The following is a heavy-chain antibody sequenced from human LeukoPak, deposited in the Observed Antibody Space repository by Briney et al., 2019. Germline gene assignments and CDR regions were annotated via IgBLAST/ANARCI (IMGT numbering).Heavy chain of an antibody. D-gene: IGHD2-2*02. V-gene: IGHV4-61*08. CDR3: ARAKNRPAAAIPDSGFDY. Sequence: PSQTLSLTCTVSGGSISSGDYYWSWIRQPPGKGLEWIGDIYYSGSTNYNPSLKSRVTISVDTSKDQFSLRLSSVTAADTAVYYCARAKNRPAAAIPDSGFDYWGPGTLVTVSS. J-gene: IGHJ4*02. CDR1: GGSISSGDYY. CDR2: IYYSGST.